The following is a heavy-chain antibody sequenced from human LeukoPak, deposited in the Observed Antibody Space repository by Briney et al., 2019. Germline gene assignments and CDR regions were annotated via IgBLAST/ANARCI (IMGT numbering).Heavy chain of an antibody. D-gene: IGHD3-10*01. J-gene: IGHJ4*02. CDR1: GYTFTGYY. CDR2: INPNSGGT. V-gene: IGHV1-2*02. CDR3: ARASAPNYYGSGSYYTL. Sequence: ASVKVSCKASGYTFTGYYMHWVRQAPGQGLEWMGWINPNSGGTNYAQKFQGRVTMTRDTSISTAYMELSRLRSDDTAVYYCARASAPNYYGSGSYYTLWGQGILVTVSS.